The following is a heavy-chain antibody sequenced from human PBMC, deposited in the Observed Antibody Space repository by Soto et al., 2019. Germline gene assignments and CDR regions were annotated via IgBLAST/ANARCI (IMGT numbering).Heavy chain of an antibody. J-gene: IGHJ5*02. CDR3: AKNILERRSAWPQNWFDP. CDR1: GFTFSSYG. D-gene: IGHD1-1*01. CDR2: ISYDGSNK. Sequence: PGGSLRLSCAASGFTFSSYGMHWVRQAPGKGLEWVAVISYDGSNKYYADSVKGRFTISRDNSKNTLYLQMNSLRAEDTAVYYCAKNILERRSAWPQNWFDPWGQGTLVTVSS. V-gene: IGHV3-30*18.